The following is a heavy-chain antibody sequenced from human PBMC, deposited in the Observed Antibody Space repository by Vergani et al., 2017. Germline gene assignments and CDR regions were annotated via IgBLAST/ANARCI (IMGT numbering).Heavy chain of an antibody. Sequence: QVQLQESGPGLVKPSETLSLTCTVSGGSISSYYWSWIRQPPGKGLEWIGYIYYSGSTNYNPSLKSRVTISVDTSKNQFSLKLSSVTAADTAVYYWARGDIVVVPATDAYYCYGMDVWGQGTTVTVSS. CDR2: IYYSGST. J-gene: IGHJ6*02. V-gene: IGHV4-59*01. CDR3: ARGDIVVVPATDAYYCYGMDV. CDR1: GGSISSYY. D-gene: IGHD2-2*01.